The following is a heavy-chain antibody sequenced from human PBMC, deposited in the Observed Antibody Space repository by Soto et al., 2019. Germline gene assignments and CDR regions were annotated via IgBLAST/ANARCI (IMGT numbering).Heavy chain of an antibody. CDR2: INHSGST. Sequence: PSETLSLTCAVYGGSFSCYYWSWIRQPPGKGLEWIGEINHSGSTNYNPSLKSRVTISVDMSKNQFSLKLSSVTAADTAVYYCARVKGYYYGMDVWGQGTTVTVSS. CDR3: ARVKGYYYGMDV. CDR1: GGSFSCYY. V-gene: IGHV4-34*01. J-gene: IGHJ6*02.